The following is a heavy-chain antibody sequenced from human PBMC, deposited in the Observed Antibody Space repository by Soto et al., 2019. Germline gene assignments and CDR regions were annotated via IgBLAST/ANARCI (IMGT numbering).Heavy chain of an antibody. V-gene: IGHV3-30-3*01. CDR1: GYTHTFNTYA. Sequence: VQLLESGGGLVQPGGSLRLSCAGSGYTHTFNTYAMSWVRQAPGKGLEWVAVISYDGTNKYYADSVRGRFTISRDNSKNTLFLQMNSLRAEDTAVYYCAKDGGGYNYGYVMLDKYYYGMDVWGQGTTVTVSS. CDR3: AKDGGGYNYGYVMLDKYYYGMDV. J-gene: IGHJ6*02. D-gene: IGHD5-18*01. CDR2: ISYDGTNK.